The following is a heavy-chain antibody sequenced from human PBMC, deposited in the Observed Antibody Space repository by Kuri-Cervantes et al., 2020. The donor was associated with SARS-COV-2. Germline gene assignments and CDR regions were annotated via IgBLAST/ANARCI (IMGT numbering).Heavy chain of an antibody. Sequence: GESLKISCAASGFTFSSYGMHWVRQAPGKGLEWVGFVRRDGSNYYYADSVKGRFTISRDNSKNSLYLEMNSLGPEDTAVYYCAKVETASLDYWGHGPLVTCAS. J-gene: IGHJ4*01. V-gene: IGHV3-30*02. CDR3: AKVETASLDY. CDR1: GFTFSSYG. CDR2: VRRDGSNY. D-gene: IGHD3-3*01.